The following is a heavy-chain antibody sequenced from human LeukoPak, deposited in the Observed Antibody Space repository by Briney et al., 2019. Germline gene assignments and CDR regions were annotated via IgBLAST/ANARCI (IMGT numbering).Heavy chain of an antibody. CDR2: IKQDGSEK. Sequence: TGGSLRLSCAASGFTFSSYWMSWVRQAPGKGLEWVANIKQDGSEKYYVDSVKGRFTISRDNAKNSLYLQMNSLRGEDTAVYYCARGGLRVPEGVLVYVYWGEGTLVTLSS. D-gene: IGHD3-16*01. J-gene: IGHJ4*02. CDR1: GFTFSSYW. V-gene: IGHV3-7*01. CDR3: ARGGLRVPEGVLVYVY.